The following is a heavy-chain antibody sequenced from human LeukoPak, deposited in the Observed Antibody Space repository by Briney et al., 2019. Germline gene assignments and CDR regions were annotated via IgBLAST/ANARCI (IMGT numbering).Heavy chain of an antibody. Sequence: PSETLSLACAVYGGPFSGYYWSWIRQPPEKGLEWVGEINHSGSTNYNPSLKSRVTISVDTSKNQFSLKLSSVTAADTAVYYCARGHIVVNYWGQGTLVTVSS. V-gene: IGHV4-34*01. CDR3: ARGHIVVNY. CDR2: INHSGST. CDR1: GGPFSGYY. J-gene: IGHJ4*02. D-gene: IGHD3-22*01.